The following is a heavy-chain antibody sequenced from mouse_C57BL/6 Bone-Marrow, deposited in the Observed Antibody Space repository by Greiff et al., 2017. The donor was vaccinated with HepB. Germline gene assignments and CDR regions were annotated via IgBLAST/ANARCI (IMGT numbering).Heavy chain of an antibody. CDR3: HYYGSSPFAY. D-gene: IGHD1-1*01. V-gene: IGHV14-4*01. J-gene: IGHJ3*01. CDR2: IDPENGDT. Sequence: EVKLMESGAELVRPGASVKLSCTASGFNIKDDYMHWVKQRPEQGLEWIGWIDPENGDTEYASKFQGKATITADTSSNTAYLQLSSLTSEDTAVYYCHYYGSSPFAYWGQGTLVTVSA. CDR1: GFNIKDDY.